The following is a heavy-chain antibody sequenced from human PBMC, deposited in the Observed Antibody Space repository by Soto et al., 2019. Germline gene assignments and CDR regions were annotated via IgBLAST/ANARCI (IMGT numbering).Heavy chain of an antibody. CDR1: GGSVSSSSYY. CDR2: IYYSGST. V-gene: IGHV4-39*01. D-gene: IGHD4-17*01. CDR3: ARHVDYGDYHTDY. J-gene: IGHJ4*02. Sequence: QLQLQESGPELVKPSETLSLTCTVSGGSVSSSSYYWGWIRQPPGKGLEWIGRIYYSGSTYYNPSLKSRVTVSGDTSKSQFSLRLSSVTAADTAVYYCARHVDYGDYHTDYWGQGTLVTVSS.